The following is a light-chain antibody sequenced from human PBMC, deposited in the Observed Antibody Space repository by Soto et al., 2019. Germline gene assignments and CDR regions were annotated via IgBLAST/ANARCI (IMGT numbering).Light chain of an antibody. Sequence: QSALTQPASVSGSPGQSITISCTGTSTDVGRYNYVSWYQQHPGKAPKLMVYDVSNRPSWVSNRFSGSKSGITASLTISGLQAEDAADYYCTAYTSDSTYVFGTGTKVTVL. CDR3: TAYTSDSTYV. V-gene: IGLV2-14*01. J-gene: IGLJ1*01. CDR2: DVS. CDR1: STDVGRYNY.